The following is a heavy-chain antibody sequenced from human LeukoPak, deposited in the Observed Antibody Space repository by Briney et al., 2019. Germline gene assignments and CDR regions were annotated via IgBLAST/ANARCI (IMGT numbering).Heavy chain of an antibody. J-gene: IGHJ6*03. CDR2: ISYDGSNK. CDR3: AKRGVRGVFYYYYYYMDV. D-gene: IGHD3-10*01. V-gene: IGHV3-30*18. Sequence: GGSLRLSCAASGFTFSSYGMHWVRQAPGKGLEWVAVISYDGSNKYYADSVKGRFTISRDNSKNTLYLQMNSLRAEDTAVYYCAKRGVRGVFYYYYYYMDVWGKGTTVTVSS. CDR1: GFTFSSYG.